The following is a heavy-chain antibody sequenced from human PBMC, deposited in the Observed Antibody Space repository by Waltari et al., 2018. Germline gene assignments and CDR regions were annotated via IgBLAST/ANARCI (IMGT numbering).Heavy chain of an antibody. J-gene: IGHJ4*02. V-gene: IGHV4-38-2*01. CDR2: ISGSSGST. CDR3: ARLTGDQRCDY. Sequence: QVQLQESGPGLVKPSETLSLTCAVSGYSISSAYYWGWIRQPPGKGLEYIGYISGSSGSTYYNPSLKSRVTISKDTSKNQFSLKLTSVTAADTAVYYCARLTGDQRCDYWGQGVLVTVSS. CDR1: GYSISSAYY. D-gene: IGHD7-27*01.